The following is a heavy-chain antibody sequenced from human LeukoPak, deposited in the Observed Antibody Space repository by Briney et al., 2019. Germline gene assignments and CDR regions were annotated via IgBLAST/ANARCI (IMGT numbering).Heavy chain of an antibody. Sequence: ASVKVSCKASGYTFTSYYMQWVRQAPGQGLEWMGIINPSGGSTSYAQKFQGRVTMTRDMSTSTVYMELSSLRSEDTAVYYCARDHYYDSSGYSDAFDIWGQGTMVTVSS. CDR3: ARDHYYDSSGYSDAFDI. J-gene: IGHJ3*02. D-gene: IGHD3-22*01. CDR1: GYTFTSYY. V-gene: IGHV1-46*01. CDR2: INPSGGST.